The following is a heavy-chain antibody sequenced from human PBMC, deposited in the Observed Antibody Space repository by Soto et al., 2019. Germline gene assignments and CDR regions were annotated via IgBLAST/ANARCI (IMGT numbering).Heavy chain of an antibody. CDR1: GGSISSSSYY. V-gene: IGHV4-39*01. J-gene: IGHJ6*02. CDR3: ASQSLRFFEWSYYYYGMDV. D-gene: IGHD3-3*01. CDR2: IYYSGST. Sequence: SETLSLTCTVSGGSISSSSYYWGWIRHPPVKGLEWIGSIYYSGSTYYNTSLKSRVTISVATSKNQFSLKLSSVTAADTAVSYCASQSLRFFEWSYYYYGMDVWGQGTTVTVTS.